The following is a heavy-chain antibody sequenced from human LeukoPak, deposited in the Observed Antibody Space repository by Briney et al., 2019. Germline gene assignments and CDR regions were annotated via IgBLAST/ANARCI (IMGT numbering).Heavy chain of an antibody. CDR2: FFTSGST. Sequence: PSQTLSLTCTVSGGSISSGRYYWSWIRQPAGKGLEWIGRFFTSGSTNYNPSLKSRVTISVDTSKNQFSLKLSSVTAADTAMYCCARVDGSCSGGSCPSGNWFDPWGQGTLVTVSS. J-gene: IGHJ5*02. CDR3: ARVDGSCSGGSCPSGNWFDP. V-gene: IGHV4-61*02. CDR1: GGSISSGRYY. D-gene: IGHD2-15*01.